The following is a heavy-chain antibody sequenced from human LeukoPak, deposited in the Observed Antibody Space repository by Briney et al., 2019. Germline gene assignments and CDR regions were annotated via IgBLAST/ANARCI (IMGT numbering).Heavy chain of an antibody. Sequence: ASVKVSCKASVYTFTAYYMHWVRPAPGQGLEWMGWINPNSGGTNYAQKFQGRVTMTRDTSISTAYMELSRLRSDDTAVYYCAREWAAAWDYWGQGTLVTVSS. J-gene: IGHJ4*02. D-gene: IGHD2-15*01. CDR3: AREWAAAWDY. CDR2: INPNSGGT. CDR1: VYTFTAYY. V-gene: IGHV1-2*02.